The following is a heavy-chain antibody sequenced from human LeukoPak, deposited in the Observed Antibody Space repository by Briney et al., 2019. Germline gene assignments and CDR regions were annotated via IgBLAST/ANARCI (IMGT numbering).Heavy chain of an antibody. V-gene: IGHV3-30*02. CDR1: GFTFSSYG. J-gene: IGHJ6*03. CDR3: AKGRGWEASYYYYYMDV. D-gene: IGHD1-26*01. CDR2: IRYDGSNK. Sequence: GGSLRLSCAASGFTFSSYGIHWVRQAPGKGLEWAAFIRYDGSNKYYTDPVKGRFTISRDNSKNTLYLQMNSLRAEDTAVYYCAKGRGWEASYYYYYMDVWGKGTTVTISS.